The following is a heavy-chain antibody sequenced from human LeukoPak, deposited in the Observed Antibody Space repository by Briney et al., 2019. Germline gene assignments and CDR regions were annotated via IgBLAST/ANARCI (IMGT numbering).Heavy chain of an antibody. V-gene: IGHV4-38-2*02. J-gene: IGHJ4*02. CDR3: ARAGSGSYWDTYRFDY. CDR2: VYYSGTT. D-gene: IGHD1-26*01. Sequence: PSETLSLTCTVSGCSISSGYHWGWIRQPPGKALEWIGSVYYSGTTSYNPSLKSRVTISVDMSKNHFSLRLSSVTAADTAMYYCARAGSGSYWDTYRFDYWGQGTLVTVSS. CDR1: GCSISSGYH.